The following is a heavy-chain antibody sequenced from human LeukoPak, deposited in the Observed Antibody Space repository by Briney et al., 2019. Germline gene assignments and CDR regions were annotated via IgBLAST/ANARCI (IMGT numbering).Heavy chain of an antibody. D-gene: IGHD3-16*01. J-gene: IGHJ4*02. CDR1: GFTFSSSW. Sequence: GGSLRLSCAASGFTFSSSWMAWVRQTPGKGLEWVANINQDGSQKNYVDSVKGRFTISRDNGKNSLYLQMNSLRAEDTALYYCATDYHASVSHWGQGTLVTVSS. CDR2: INQDGSQK. V-gene: IGHV3-7*01. CDR3: ATDYHASVSH.